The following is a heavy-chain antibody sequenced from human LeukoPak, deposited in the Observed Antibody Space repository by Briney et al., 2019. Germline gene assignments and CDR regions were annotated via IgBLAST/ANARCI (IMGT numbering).Heavy chain of an antibody. CDR3: AREYCSGGSCSVLGWFDP. V-gene: IGHV1-69*04. D-gene: IGHD2-15*01. CDR1: GGTFSSYA. Sequence: GASVKVSCKASGGTFSSYAISWVRQAPGQGLEWMGRIIPILGIANYAQKLQGRVTITADKSTSTAYMELSSLRSDDTAVYYCAREYCSGGSCSVLGWFDPWGQGTLVTVSS. CDR2: IIPILGIA. J-gene: IGHJ5*02.